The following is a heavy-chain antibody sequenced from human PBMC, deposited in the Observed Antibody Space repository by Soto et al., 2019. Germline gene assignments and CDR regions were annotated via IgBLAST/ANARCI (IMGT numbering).Heavy chain of an antibody. J-gene: IGHJ3*02. Sequence: QVQLVQSGAEVKKPGASVKISCEASGYSFTSQYVHWVRQAPGQGLEWMGIINPNGGSTTYAQKFQGRVTMHQATATMTFYNEQSRLTSGDTAVFSGARARGHPPGGGGTEPLDIWGQGTMVTVAS. CDR3: ARARGHPPGGGGTEPLDI. V-gene: IGHV1-46*03. D-gene: IGHD3-16*01. CDR1: GYSFTSQY. CDR2: INPNGGST.